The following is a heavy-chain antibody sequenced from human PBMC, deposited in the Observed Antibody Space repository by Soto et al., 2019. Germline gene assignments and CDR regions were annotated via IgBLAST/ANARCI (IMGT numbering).Heavy chain of an antibody. V-gene: IGHV3-15*01. CDR1: GFTFTDAW. Sequence: EVQLLESGGGSAKPGGSVRLSCAASGFTFTDAWMNWVRQVPGEGLEWVGHVKSQIDGGTTDSAAALDGRVTISRDDSKNMVYLQLNRLRTDDTAVYNCATGSARFDFWGQGTLVTVSS. CDR2: VKSQIDGGTT. CDR3: ATGSARFDF. J-gene: IGHJ5*01. D-gene: IGHD6-6*01.